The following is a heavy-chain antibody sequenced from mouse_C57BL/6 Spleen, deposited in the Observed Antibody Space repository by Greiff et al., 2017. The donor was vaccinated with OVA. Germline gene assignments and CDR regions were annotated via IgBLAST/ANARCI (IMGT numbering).Heavy chain of an antibody. V-gene: IGHV1-39*01. D-gene: IGHD5-5*01. J-gene: IGHJ2*01. CDR1: GYSFTDYN. CDR3: AREGLPGTDYFDY. CDR2: INPKYGTT. Sequence: EVKLVESGPELVKPGASVKISCKASGYSFTDYNMNWVKQSNGKSLEWIGVINPKYGTTSYNQKFKGKATLTVDQSSSTAYMQLNSLTSEDSAVYCGAREGLPGTDYFDYWGQGTTLTVSS.